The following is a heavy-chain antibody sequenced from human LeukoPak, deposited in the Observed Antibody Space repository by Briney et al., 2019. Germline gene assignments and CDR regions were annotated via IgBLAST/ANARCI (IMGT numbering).Heavy chain of an antibody. CDR2: ISGSGGST. CDR1: GFTFSSYA. CDR3: TRGRSGYYFDY. V-gene: IGHV3-23*01. J-gene: IGHJ4*02. Sequence: GGSLRLSCAASGFTFSSYAMSWVRQAPGKGLEWVSAISGSGGSTYYADSVKGRFTISRDNAKNTLYLQMNSLRPEDTALYFCTRGRSGYYFDYWGQGTLVTVSS.